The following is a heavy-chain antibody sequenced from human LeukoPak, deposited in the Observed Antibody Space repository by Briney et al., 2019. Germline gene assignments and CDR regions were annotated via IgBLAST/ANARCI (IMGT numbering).Heavy chain of an antibody. J-gene: IGHJ4*02. CDR1: GGSFSGYY. D-gene: IGHD2-21*02. CDR2: INHSGST. V-gene: IGHV4-34*01. CDR3: ARGSGPCGGDCYPFDY. Sequence: SETLSLTCAVYGGSFSGYYWSWIRQPPGKGLEWIVEINHSGSTNYNPSLKSRVTISVDTSKNQFSLKLSSVTAADTAVYYCARGSGPCGGDCYPFDYWGQGTLVTVSS.